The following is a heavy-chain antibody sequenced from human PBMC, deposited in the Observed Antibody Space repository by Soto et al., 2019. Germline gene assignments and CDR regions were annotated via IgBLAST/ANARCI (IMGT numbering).Heavy chain of an antibody. J-gene: IGHJ5*02. CDR2: INHSGST. CDR3: ARGRGSSWYRPNWFDP. CDR1: GGSFSGYY. Sequence: PSETLSLTCAVYGGSFSGYYWSWISQPPGKGLEWIGEINHSGSTNYNPSLKSRVTISVDTSKNQFSLKLSSVTAADTAVYYCARGRGSSWYRPNWFDPWGQGTLVTVSS. D-gene: IGHD6-13*01. V-gene: IGHV4-34*01.